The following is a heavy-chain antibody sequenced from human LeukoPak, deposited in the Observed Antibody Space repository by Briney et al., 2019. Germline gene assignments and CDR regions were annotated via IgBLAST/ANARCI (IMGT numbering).Heavy chain of an antibody. Sequence: GGSLSLSCAASGFTFSSYSMNWVRQAPGKGLEWVSSISSSSSYIYYADSVKGRFTISRDNAKNSLYLQTNSLRAEDTAVYYCAMVQEYDFWSGQNWFDPWGQGTLVTVSS. CDR3: AMVQEYDFWSGQNWFDP. J-gene: IGHJ5*02. CDR1: GFTFSSYS. V-gene: IGHV3-21*04. D-gene: IGHD3-3*01. CDR2: ISSSSSYI.